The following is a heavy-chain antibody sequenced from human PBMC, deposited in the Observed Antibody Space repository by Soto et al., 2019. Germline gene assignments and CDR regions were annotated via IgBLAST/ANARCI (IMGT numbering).Heavy chain of an antibody. CDR1: GGSFIGYY. D-gene: IGHD6-13*01. J-gene: IGHJ5*02. V-gene: IGHV4-34*01. CDR3: ARGLNGYSSSWYSSPSWFDP. Sequence: AVYGGSFIGYYWSWIRQPPGKGLEWIGEINHSGSTNYNPSLKSRVTISVDTSKNQFSLKLSSVTAADTAVYYCARGLNGYSSSWYSSPSWFDPWGQGTLVTVSS. CDR2: INHSGST.